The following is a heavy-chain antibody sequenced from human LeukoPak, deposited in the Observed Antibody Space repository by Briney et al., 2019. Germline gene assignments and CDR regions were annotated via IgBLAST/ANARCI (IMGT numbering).Heavy chain of an antibody. J-gene: IGHJ5*02. V-gene: IGHV4-59*01. CDR3: AGDYGEGWFDP. D-gene: IGHD4-17*01. Sequence: SETLSLTCTVSGGSLSSYYWSWIRQPPGKGLEWIGYIYYSGSTNYNPSLKSRVTISVDTSKNQFSLKLSSVTAADTAVYYCAGDYGEGWFDPWGQGTLVTVSS. CDR1: GGSLSSYY. CDR2: IYYSGST.